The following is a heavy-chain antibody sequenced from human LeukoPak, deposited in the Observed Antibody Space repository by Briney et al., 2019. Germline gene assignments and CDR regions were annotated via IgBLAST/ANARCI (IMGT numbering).Heavy chain of an antibody. CDR2: ICANDGNT. D-gene: IGHD2-15*01. Sequence: GGSLRLSCAASGFTFSNYAMSWVRQAPGKGLEWVSVICANDGNTYYADAVKGRFTISRDNSKDTLYLQMDSLRAEDTAVYYCAKGSGSSCYSPCDYWGQGILVTVSS. CDR1: GFTFSNYA. V-gene: IGHV3-23*01. CDR3: AKGSGSSCYSPCDY. J-gene: IGHJ4*02.